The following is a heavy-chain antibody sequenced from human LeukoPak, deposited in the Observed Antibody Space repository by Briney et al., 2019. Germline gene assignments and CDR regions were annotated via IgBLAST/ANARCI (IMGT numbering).Heavy chain of an antibody. CDR3: ARLRVVVDAYYYYYYYMDV. V-gene: IGHV3-7*01. D-gene: IGHD2-15*01. J-gene: IGHJ6*03. CDR2: IKQDGSEK. CDR1: GFTFSSYW. Sequence: PGGSLRLSCAASGFTFSSYWMSWVRQAPGKGLEWVANIKQDGSEKYYVDSVKGRFTISRDNAKNSLYLQMNSLRAEDTAVYYCARLRVVVDAYYYYYYYMDVWGKGTTVTVSS.